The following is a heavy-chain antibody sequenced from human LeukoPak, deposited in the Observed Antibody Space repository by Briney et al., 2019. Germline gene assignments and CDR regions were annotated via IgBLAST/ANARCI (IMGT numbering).Heavy chain of an antibody. CDR3: ARDERYCSGGSCYPGYFDL. J-gene: IGHJ2*01. D-gene: IGHD2-15*01. CDR1: GDSISSYY. V-gene: IGHV4-59*12. Sequence: PSETLSLTCSVSGDSISSYYWSWIRQPPGKGLEWIGSIYYSGSTYYNPSLKSRVTISVDTSKNQFSLKLSSVTAADTAVYYCARDERYCSGGSCYPGYFDLWGRGTLVTVSS. CDR2: IYYSGST.